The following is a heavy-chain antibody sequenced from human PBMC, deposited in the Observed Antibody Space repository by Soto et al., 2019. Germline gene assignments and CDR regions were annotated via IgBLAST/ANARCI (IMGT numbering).Heavy chain of an antibody. CDR2: ISASGGST. CDR3: AKIRGRYYYYGMDV. CDR1: GFTFSSYA. V-gene: IGHV3-23*01. Sequence: SCAASGFTFSSYAMSGVRQAPGKGLEWVSAISASGGSTYYADSVKGRFTISRDNSKNTLYLQMNSLSAEDTAVYYCAKIRGRYYYYGMDVWGQGTTVTVSS. D-gene: IGHD2-15*01. J-gene: IGHJ6*02.